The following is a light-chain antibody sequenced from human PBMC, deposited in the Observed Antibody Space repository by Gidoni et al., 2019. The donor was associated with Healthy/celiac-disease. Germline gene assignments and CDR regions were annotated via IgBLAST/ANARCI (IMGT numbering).Light chain of an antibody. CDR1: QSISSY. CDR3: QQSYSTLSWT. J-gene: IGKJ1*01. V-gene: IGKV1-39*01. CDR2: AAS. Sequence: DIQMTPSPSSLSASVGDRVTITCRASQSISSYLNGYQQKPGKAPKLLIYAASSWPSGVPSRFSGSGAWTDFTLTISSLQPEDFATYYCQQSYSTLSWTFGQGTKVEIK.